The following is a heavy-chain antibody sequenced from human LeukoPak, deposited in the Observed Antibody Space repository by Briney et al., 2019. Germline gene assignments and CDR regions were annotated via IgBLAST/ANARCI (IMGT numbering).Heavy chain of an antibody. Sequence: PSETLSLTCAVYGGSFSGYYWSWIRQPPGKGLEWIGEINHSGSTNYNPSLKSRVTISVDTSKNQFSLKLSSVTAADTAVYYCARRFRYCSSTSCPGKNWFNPWGQGTLVTVSS. J-gene: IGHJ5*02. CDR3: ARRFRYCSSTSCPGKNWFNP. V-gene: IGHV4-34*01. CDR2: INHSGST. D-gene: IGHD2-2*01. CDR1: GGSFSGYY.